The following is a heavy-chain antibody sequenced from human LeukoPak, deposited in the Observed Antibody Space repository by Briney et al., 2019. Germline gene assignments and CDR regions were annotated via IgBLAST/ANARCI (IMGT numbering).Heavy chain of an antibody. D-gene: IGHD3-16*01. V-gene: IGHV1-69*13. CDR1: GDTFSSYA. Sequence: ASVKVSCKASGDTFSSYAISWVRQAPGQGLEWMGGIIPIFGTANYAQKFQGRVTITADESTSTAYMELSSLRSEDTAVYYCARPRQGRLVWDYWGQEPRGTVSS. CDR2: IIPIFGTA. CDR3: ARPRQGRLVWDY. J-gene: IGHJ4*02.